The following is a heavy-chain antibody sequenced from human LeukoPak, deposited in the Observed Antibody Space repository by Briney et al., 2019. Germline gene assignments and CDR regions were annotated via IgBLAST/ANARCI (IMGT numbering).Heavy chain of an antibody. V-gene: IGHV3-9*01. CDR3: ARDVIGEMTTMVRDYYMDV. J-gene: IGHJ6*03. CDR1: GFTFDDYA. Sequence: GGSLRLSCAASGFTFDDYAMHWVRQAPGKGLEWVSGISWNSGSIGYADSVKGRFTISRDNAKNSLYLQMNSLRAEDTAVYYCARDVIGEMTTMVRDYYMDVWGKGTTVTVSS. CDR2: ISWNSGSI. D-gene: IGHD3-10*01.